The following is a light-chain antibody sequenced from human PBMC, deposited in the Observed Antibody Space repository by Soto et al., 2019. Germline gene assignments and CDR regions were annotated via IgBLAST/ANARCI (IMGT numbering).Light chain of an antibody. CDR3: QQRSNWGWT. J-gene: IGKJ1*01. CDR1: QSVSSY. Sequence: EIVLTQSPATLSLSPGERATLSCRASQSVSSYLAWYQQKPGQAPRLLIYDASNRATGIPARFSGSGSGTDFTLTISSPEPEDFAVYYCQQRSNWGWTFGQGTKVEIK. CDR2: DAS. V-gene: IGKV3-11*01.